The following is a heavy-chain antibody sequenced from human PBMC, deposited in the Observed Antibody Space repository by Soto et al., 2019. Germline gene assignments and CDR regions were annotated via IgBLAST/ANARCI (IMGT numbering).Heavy chain of an antibody. D-gene: IGHD1-26*01. J-gene: IGHJ4*02. Sequence: PGGSLRLSCAASGFTFSSYAMSWVRQAPGKGLEWVSAISGSGGSTYYADSVKGRFTISRDNSKNTLYLQMNSLSAEDTAVYYCAKDPGVVGATYYFDYWGQGTLVTVSS. V-gene: IGHV3-23*01. CDR1: GFTFSSYA. CDR2: ISGSGGST. CDR3: AKDPGVVGATYYFDY.